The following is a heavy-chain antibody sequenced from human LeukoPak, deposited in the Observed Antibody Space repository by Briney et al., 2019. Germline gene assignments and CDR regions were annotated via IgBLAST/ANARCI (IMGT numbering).Heavy chain of an antibody. J-gene: IGHJ5*02. CDR2: IYYSGST. CDR3: AREGGSYHPTYNWFDP. CDR1: GGSISSYY. Sequence: PSETLSLTCTVSGGSISSYYWSWIRQPPGKGLEWIGCIYYSGSTNYNPSLKSRVTISVDTSKNQFSLKLSSVTAADTAVYYCAREGGSYHPTYNWFDPWGQGTLVTVSS. D-gene: IGHD1-26*01. V-gene: IGHV4-59*01.